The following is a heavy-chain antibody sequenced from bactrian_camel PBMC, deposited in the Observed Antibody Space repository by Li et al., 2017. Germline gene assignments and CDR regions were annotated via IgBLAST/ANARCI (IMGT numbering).Heavy chain of an antibody. CDR3: AAGWSFGVGTLLRRHVNY. V-gene: IGHV3S1*01. CDR1: GDTDSRLY. CDR2: IDSAGKNP. J-gene: IGHJ4*01. D-gene: IGHD3*01. Sequence: HVQLVESGGGSVHTGGSLRLSCVASGDTDSRLYMAWFRQAPGKEREGVASIDSAGKNPTYTYSVAGRFTISKDDAKNMVYLQVNSLKAEDTAMYYCAAGWSFGVGTLLRRHVNYWGQGTQVTVS.